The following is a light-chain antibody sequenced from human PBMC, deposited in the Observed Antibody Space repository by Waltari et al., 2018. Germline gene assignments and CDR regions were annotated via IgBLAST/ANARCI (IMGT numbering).Light chain of an antibody. CDR1: VLAKKY. Sequence: SYELTQPSSVSVSPGQTARITCSGDVLAKKYARWFQQKPGQAPVLLIYKDNERPSGIPERFSGSSSGTTVSLTISGAQVEDEADYYCYSATDNNLEFGGGTKLTVL. CDR3: YSATDNNLE. V-gene: IGLV3-27*01. J-gene: IGLJ3*02. CDR2: KDN.